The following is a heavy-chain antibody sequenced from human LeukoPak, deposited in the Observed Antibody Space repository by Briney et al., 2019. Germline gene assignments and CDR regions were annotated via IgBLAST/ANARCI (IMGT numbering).Heavy chain of an antibody. J-gene: IGHJ4*02. D-gene: IGHD3-3*01. CDR3: ARDMGHLRFLEWLLTNTTGGFDY. CDR2: FDPEDGET. V-gene: IGHV1-24*01. Sequence: GASVKVSCKVSGYTLTELSMHWVRQAPGKGLEWMGGFDPEDGETIYAQKFQGRVTMTEDTSTDTAYMELSSLRSEDTAVYYCARDMGHLRFLEWLLTNTTGGFDYWGQGTLVTVSS. CDR1: GYTLTELS.